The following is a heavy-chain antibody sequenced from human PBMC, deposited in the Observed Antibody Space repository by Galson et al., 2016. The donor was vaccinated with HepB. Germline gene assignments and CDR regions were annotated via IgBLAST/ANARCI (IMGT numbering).Heavy chain of an antibody. CDR1: GYTFSTYA. V-gene: IGHV1-3*01. CDR3: ASEYYGSGTWDY. Sequence: SVKVSCKASGYTFSTYAMHWVRQAPGQRLEWMGWINAGNGDTGSSQKFQGRVTITRDTSASTVYMEVSSLRSEDTAAYYCASEYYGSGTWDYWGQGTLVTVSS. J-gene: IGHJ4*02. CDR2: INAGNGDT. D-gene: IGHD3-10*01.